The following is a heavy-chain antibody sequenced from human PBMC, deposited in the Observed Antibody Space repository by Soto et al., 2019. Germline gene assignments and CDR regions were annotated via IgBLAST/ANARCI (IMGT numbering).Heavy chain of an antibody. CDR1: GFTFSSYW. CDR3: ARVLMITFGGADYYMDV. V-gene: IGHV3-74*01. CDR2: INSDGSST. Sequence: GESLKISCAASGFTFSSYWMHWVRQAPGKGLVWVSRINSDGSSTSYADSVKGRFTISRDNAKNTLYLQMNSLRAEDTAVYYCARVLMITFGGADYYMDVWGKGTTVTVSS. J-gene: IGHJ6*03. D-gene: IGHD3-16*01.